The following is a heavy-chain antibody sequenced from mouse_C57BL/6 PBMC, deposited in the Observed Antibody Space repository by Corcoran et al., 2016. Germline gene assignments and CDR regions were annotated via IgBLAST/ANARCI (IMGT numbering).Heavy chain of an antibody. J-gene: IGHJ4*01. V-gene: IGHV1-66*01. CDR1: GYSFTSYY. Sequence: QVQLQQSGPELVKPGASVKISCKASGYSFTSYYIHWVKQRPGQGLEWIGWIYPGSGNTKYNEKFKGKATLTADTSSSTAYMQLSSLTSEDSAVYYCARSYVTGNAMDYWGQGTLVTVSS. D-gene: IGHD2-12*01. CDR2: IYPGSGNT. CDR3: ARSYVTGNAMDY.